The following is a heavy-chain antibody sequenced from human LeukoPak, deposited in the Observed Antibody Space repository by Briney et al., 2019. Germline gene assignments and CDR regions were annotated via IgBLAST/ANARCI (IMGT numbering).Heavy chain of an antibody. CDR1: GYTFTSYY. D-gene: IGHD3-22*01. CDR2: INPSGGST. J-gene: IGHJ3*02. V-gene: IGHV1-46*01. Sequence: ASVKVSCKASGYTFTSYYMHWVRQAPGQGLEWMGIINPSGGSTSYAQKFQGRVTMTRDMSTSTVYMELSSLRSEDTAVYYCARDRYYYDSSGYEEAFDTWGQGTMVTVSS. CDR3: ARDRYYYDSSGYEEAFDT.